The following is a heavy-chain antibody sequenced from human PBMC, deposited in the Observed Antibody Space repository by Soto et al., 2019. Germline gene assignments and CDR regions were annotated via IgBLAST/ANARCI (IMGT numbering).Heavy chain of an antibody. Sequence: PGESLKISCKGSGYSFTSYWIGWVRQMPGKGLEWMGIIYPGDSDTRYSPSFQGQVTISADKSISTAYLQWSSLKASDTAMYYCARGAYVWGSYRYRSWVDYWGQGTLVTVSS. CDR1: GYSFTSYW. D-gene: IGHD3-16*02. V-gene: IGHV5-51*01. CDR3: ARGAYVWGSYRYRSWVDY. CDR2: IYPGDSDT. J-gene: IGHJ4*02.